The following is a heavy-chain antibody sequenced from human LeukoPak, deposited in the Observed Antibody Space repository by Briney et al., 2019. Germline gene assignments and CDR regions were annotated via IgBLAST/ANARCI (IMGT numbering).Heavy chain of an antibody. J-gene: IGHJ4*02. D-gene: IGHD6-13*01. V-gene: IGHV3-66*02. CDR1: GFTVSSNY. CDR3: ARGPSAQQLVY. CDR2: IYSGGST. Sequence: GGSLRLSCAASGFTVSSNYMSWVRRAPGKGLEWVSVIYSGGSTYYADSVKGRFTISRDNSKNTLYLQMNSLRAEDTAVYYCARGPSAQQLVYWGQGTLVTVSS.